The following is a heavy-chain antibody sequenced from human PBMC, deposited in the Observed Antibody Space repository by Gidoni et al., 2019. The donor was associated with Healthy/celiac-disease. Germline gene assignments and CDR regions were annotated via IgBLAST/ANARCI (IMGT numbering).Heavy chain of an antibody. Sequence: QVQLVQSGAEVKKHGASVKGSCKASGYTVTSYGISGVRQAPGQGLEWMGWISAYNVNTNYAQKLQGRVTMTTDTSTSTAYMELRSLRSDDTAVYYCARDQGAFGVVKVAFDIWGQGTMVTVSS. CDR3: ARDQGAFGVVKVAFDI. J-gene: IGHJ3*02. D-gene: IGHD3-3*01. CDR1: GYTVTSYG. V-gene: IGHV1-18*04. CDR2: ISAYNVNT.